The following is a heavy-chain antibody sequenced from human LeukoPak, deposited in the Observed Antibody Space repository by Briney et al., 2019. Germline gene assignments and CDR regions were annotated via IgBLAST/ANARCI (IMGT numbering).Heavy chain of an antibody. CDR1: GFTFSSYS. CDR3: ARDRYDFWSDTGC. V-gene: IGHV3-21*01. Sequence: GGSLRLSCAAPGFTFSSYSMNWVRQAPGKGLEWVSSISSSSSYIYYADSVKGRFTISRDNAKNSLYLQMNSLRAEDTAVYYCARDRYDFWSDTGCWGQGTLVTVSS. J-gene: IGHJ4*02. CDR2: ISSSSSYI. D-gene: IGHD3-3*01.